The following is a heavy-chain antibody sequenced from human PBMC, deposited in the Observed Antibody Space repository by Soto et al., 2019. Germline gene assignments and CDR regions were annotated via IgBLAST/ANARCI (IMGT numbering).Heavy chain of an antibody. CDR1: GGSISSSSYY. CDR3: ATTPTGLSIAADAFDI. Sequence: SETLSLTCTVSGGSISSSSYYWGWIRQPPGKGLEWIGSIYYSGSTYYNPSLKSRVTISVDTSKNQFSLKLSSVTAADTAVYYCATTPTGLSIAADAFDIWGQGTMVTVSS. J-gene: IGHJ3*02. CDR2: IYYSGST. D-gene: IGHD6-6*01. V-gene: IGHV4-39*01.